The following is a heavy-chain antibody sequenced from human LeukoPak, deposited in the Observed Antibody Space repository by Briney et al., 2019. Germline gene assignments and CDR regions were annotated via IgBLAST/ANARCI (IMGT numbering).Heavy chain of an antibody. CDR1: GGSFSGYY. CDR2: INHSGST. CDR3: ARGSPLPHF. D-gene: IGHD2-15*01. Sequence: PSETLSLTCAVYGGSFSGYYWSWIRQPPGKGLEWIGEINHSGSTNYNPSLKSRVTISVDTSKNQFSLKLSSVTAADTAVYYCARGSPLPHFWGQGTMVTVSS. J-gene: IGHJ3*01. V-gene: IGHV4-34*01.